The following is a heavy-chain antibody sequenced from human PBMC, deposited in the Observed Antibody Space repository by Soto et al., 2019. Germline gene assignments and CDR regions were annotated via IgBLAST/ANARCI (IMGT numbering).Heavy chain of an antibody. CDR3: ARGDQVGATFSFDY. D-gene: IGHD1-26*01. V-gene: IGHV3-30*01. CDR2: ISYDGSNK. J-gene: IGHJ4*02. Sequence: GGSLRLSCAASGFTFSSYAMHWVRQAPGKGLEWVAVISYDGSNKYYADSVKGRFTISRDNSKNTLYLQMNSLRAEDTAVYYCARGDQVGATFSFDYWGQGTLVTVSS. CDR1: GFTFSSYA.